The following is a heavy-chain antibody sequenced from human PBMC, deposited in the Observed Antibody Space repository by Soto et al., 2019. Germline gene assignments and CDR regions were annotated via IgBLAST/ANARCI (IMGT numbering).Heavy chain of an antibody. Sequence: SETLSLTCTVSGGSISSYYWSWIRQPPGKGLEWIGYIYYSGSTNYNPSLKSRVTISVDTSKNQFSLKLSSVTAADTAVYYCARDPCGNFDYWGQGTLVTVSS. J-gene: IGHJ4*02. V-gene: IGHV4-59*01. CDR3: ARDPCGNFDY. CDR2: IYYSGST. D-gene: IGHD6-25*01. CDR1: GGSISSYY.